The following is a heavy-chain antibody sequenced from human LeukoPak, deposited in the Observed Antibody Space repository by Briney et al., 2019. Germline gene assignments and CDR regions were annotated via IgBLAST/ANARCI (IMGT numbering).Heavy chain of an antibody. CDR2: ISYDGNNK. J-gene: IGHJ5*02. D-gene: IGHD6-13*01. Sequence: GGSLRLSCTASGFTFSDYAMHWVRQTPGKRLEWVAVISYDGNNKYYADSVRGRFTITRDNSKNTLYLQMNSLRADDTAIYYCAREKMAATGTNWFDPWGQGTLVTVSS. V-gene: IGHV3-30*04. CDR1: GFTFSDYA. CDR3: AREKMAATGTNWFDP.